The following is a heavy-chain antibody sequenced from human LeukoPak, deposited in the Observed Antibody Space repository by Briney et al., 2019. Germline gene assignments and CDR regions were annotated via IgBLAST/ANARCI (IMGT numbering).Heavy chain of an antibody. Sequence: PSETLSLTCTVSGCSISSYYWSWIRQPPGKGLEWIGYIYYSGSTNYNPSLKSRVTISVDTSKNQFSLKLSSVTAADTAVYYCARVADILTGYYLDYWGQGTLVTVSS. D-gene: IGHD3-9*01. V-gene: IGHV4-59*01. CDR2: IYYSGST. CDR1: GCSISSYY. J-gene: IGHJ4*02. CDR3: ARVADILTGYYLDY.